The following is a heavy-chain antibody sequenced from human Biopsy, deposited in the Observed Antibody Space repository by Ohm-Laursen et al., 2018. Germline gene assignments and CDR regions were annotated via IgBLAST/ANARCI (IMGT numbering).Heavy chain of an antibody. V-gene: IGHV2-70*16. CDR3: ARLNILVVSAALVYRHRRHLAGMDV. CDR2: IDWDDAK. J-gene: IGHJ6*02. D-gene: IGHD2-2*01. CDR1: GFSLTARSES. Sequence: TQTLTLTGTFSGFSLTARSESVSWIRQAPGKALEWLARIDWDDAKFVSSSLKTRLSISKDDSKAQVVLRMTDMDPVDTGTYYCARLNILVVSAALVYRHRRHLAGMDVWGPGTTVFVSS.